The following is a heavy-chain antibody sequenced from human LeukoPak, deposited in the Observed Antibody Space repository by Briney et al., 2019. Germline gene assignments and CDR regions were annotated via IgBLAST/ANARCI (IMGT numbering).Heavy chain of an antibody. J-gene: IGHJ4*02. CDR3: ARDTYYTSGTYYIDYFDS. Sequence: SETLSLTCTVSGGSMSSHYWSWVRQPPGKALEWIGYISHGGQTLSNPSLSSRVTISVDTSNNQFSLKLTSVTATDTAVYFCARDTYYTSGTYYIDYFDSWGQGALVTVSS. V-gene: IGHV4-59*11. D-gene: IGHD3-10*01. CDR1: GGSMSSHY. CDR2: ISHGGQT.